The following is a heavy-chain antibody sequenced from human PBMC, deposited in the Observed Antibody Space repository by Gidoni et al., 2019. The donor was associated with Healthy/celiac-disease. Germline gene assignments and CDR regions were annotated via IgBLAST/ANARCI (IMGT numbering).Heavy chain of an antibody. CDR2: INHSGST. V-gene: IGHV4-34*01. CDR3: ARGGQYCSGGNCYPPLDY. CDR1: GGSFSGYY. Sequence: QVQLQQWGAGLLKPSETLSLTCAVYGGSFSGYYWSWIRQPPGKGLEWIGEINHSGSTNYNPSLKSRVTISVDTSKNQFSLKLSSVTAADTAVYYCARGGQYCSGGNCYPPLDYWGQGTLVTVSS. D-gene: IGHD2-15*01. J-gene: IGHJ4*02.